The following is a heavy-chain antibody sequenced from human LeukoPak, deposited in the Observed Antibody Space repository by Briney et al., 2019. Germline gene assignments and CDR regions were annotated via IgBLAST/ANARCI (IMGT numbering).Heavy chain of an antibody. Sequence: SETLSLTCTITVSGDSVSSKSWSWIRQPPGKGLEWIGYIYTSGRTSYKPSLRSRVTISVDTSKNQFSLTLSSVTAADTAVYYCSVAGSWGQGTLVTVSS. J-gene: IGHJ4*02. CDR3: SVAGS. CDR2: IYTSGRT. CDR1: GDSVSSKS. D-gene: IGHD2-15*01. V-gene: IGHV4-4*09.